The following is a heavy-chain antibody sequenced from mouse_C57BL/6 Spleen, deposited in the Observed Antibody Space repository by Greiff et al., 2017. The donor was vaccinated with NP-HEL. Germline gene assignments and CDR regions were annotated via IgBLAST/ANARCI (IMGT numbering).Heavy chain of an antibody. CDR1: GYSFTSYY. J-gene: IGHJ2*01. CDR2: IYPGSGNT. V-gene: IGHV1-66*01. D-gene: IGHD2-4*01. CDR3: ARIYYDYPDY. Sequence: QVHVKQSGPELVKPGASVKISCKASGYSFTSYYIHWVKQRPGQGLEWIGWIYPGSGNTKYNEKFKGKATLTADTSSSTAYMQLSSLTSEDSAVYYCARIYYDYPDYWGQGTTLTVSS.